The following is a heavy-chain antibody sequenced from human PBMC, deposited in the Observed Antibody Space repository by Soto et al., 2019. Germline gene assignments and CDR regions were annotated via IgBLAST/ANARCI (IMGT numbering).Heavy chain of an antibody. CDR1: GFTFSSYA. CDR2: ITGNGEYA. CDR3: GKDPNGDYFGAFDF. J-gene: IGHJ3*01. Sequence: EVQMLESGGGLVQPGGSLRLSCAASGFTFSSYALTWVRQVPGKGLEWVSSITGNGEYARYIDSVKGRFTITRDNAKNTLFLQLTSLRADDTAIYYCGKDPNGDYFGAFDFWGQGTMVTVSS. V-gene: IGHV3-23*01. D-gene: IGHD4-17*01.